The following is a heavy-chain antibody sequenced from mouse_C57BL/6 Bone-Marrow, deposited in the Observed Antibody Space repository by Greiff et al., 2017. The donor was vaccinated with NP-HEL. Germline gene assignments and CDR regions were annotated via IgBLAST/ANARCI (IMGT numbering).Heavy chain of an antibody. CDR2: IDPANGTP. J-gene: IGHJ1*03. Sequence: EVQLQQSVAELVRPGASFSFSFPASGFNIINPYMHWVKQRPEQGLEWIGRIDPANGTPPHAPKFQGQATITADTSSHTADLQLSSLTSEDTAIDYWASTWYCDVWGTGTTGTVAA. V-gene: IGHV14-3*01. CDR1: GFNIINPY. CDR3: ASTWYCDV.